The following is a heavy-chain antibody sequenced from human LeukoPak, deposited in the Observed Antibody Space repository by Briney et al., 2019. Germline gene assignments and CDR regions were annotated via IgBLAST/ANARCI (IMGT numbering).Heavy chain of an antibody. Sequence: SVKVSCKASGDTFSSYAISWVRQAPGQGLEWMGGIIPIFGTANYAQKFQGRVTITADESTSTAYMELSSLRSGDTAVYYCAREVGYCSGGSCSYGMDVWGQGTTVTVSS. CDR2: IIPIFGTA. V-gene: IGHV1-69*13. CDR1: GDTFSSYA. D-gene: IGHD2-15*01. J-gene: IGHJ6*02. CDR3: AREVGYCSGGSCSYGMDV.